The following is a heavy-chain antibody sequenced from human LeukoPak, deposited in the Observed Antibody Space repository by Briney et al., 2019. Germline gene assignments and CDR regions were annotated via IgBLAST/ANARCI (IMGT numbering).Heavy chain of an antibody. D-gene: IGHD5-12*01. V-gene: IGHV1-69*04. Sequence: VASVKVSCKASGGTFSSYAISWVRQAPGQGLEWMGRIIPILGIANYAQKFQGRVTITADKSTSTAYMELSSLRSEDTAVYCCARDRLNSGYDYRYYYYGMDVWGQGTTVTVSS. CDR1: GGTFSSYA. CDR2: IIPILGIA. J-gene: IGHJ6*02. CDR3: ARDRLNSGYDYRYYYYGMDV.